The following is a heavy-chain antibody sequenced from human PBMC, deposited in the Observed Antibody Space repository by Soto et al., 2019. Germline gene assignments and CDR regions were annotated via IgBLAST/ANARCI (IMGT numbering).Heavy chain of an antibody. J-gene: IGHJ4*02. Sequence: PGGSLRLSCAASGFTFDDYAMHWVRQAPGKGLEWVAGISWHIRRIAYADSVEGRFTISRDNANNSLHLQMNSLRPEDTAFYYCAKDGEQGEISDFYFDFWGQGTVVTVSS. V-gene: IGHV3-9*01. D-gene: IGHD3-16*02. CDR2: ISWHIRRI. CDR3: AKDGEQGEISDFYFDF. CDR1: GFTFDDYA.